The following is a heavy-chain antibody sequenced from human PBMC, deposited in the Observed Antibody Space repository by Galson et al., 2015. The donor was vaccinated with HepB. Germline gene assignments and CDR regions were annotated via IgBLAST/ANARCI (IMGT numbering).Heavy chain of an antibody. Sequence: SLRLSCAASGFTFSSYAMSWVRQAPGKGLEWVSAISGSGGSTYYADSVKGRFTISRDNSKNTLYLQMNSLRAEDTAVYYCAKVDRQGYDFWSGSSWFDPWGQGTLVTVSS. J-gene: IGHJ5*02. CDR2: ISGSGGST. CDR3: AKVDRQGYDFWSGSSWFDP. D-gene: IGHD3-3*01. V-gene: IGHV3-23*01. CDR1: GFTFSSYA.